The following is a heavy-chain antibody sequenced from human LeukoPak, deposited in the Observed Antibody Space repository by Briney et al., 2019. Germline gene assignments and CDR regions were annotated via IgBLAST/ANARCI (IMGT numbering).Heavy chain of an antibody. V-gene: IGHV3-30*18. Sequence: GGSLRPSCAAPGFTFSSYGMPWVRQAPGKGLEWVAVISYDGSNKYYADSVKGRFTISRDNSKNTLYLQMNSLRAEDTAVYYCAKDLTEDYGDYVNWGQGTLVTVSS. CDR1: GFTFSSYG. CDR2: ISYDGSNK. J-gene: IGHJ4*02. D-gene: IGHD4-17*01. CDR3: AKDLTEDYGDYVN.